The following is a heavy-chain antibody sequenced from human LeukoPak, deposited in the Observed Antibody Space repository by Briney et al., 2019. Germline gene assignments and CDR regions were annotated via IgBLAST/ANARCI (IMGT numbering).Heavy chain of an antibody. D-gene: IGHD2-15*01. CDR3: ANYRSGGGGYSLGLEH. J-gene: IGHJ1*01. V-gene: IGHV3-23*01. CDR2: NMGGCDIT. CDR1: GFTLRNYA. Sequence: VGSLRLSCAASGFTLRNYAMTWVRQAPGKGLEWVSRNMGGCDITLYARSARGGFTISTANSENRLYLQMNSLRADDAGVYYCANYRSGGGGYSLGLEHWGQGTLVAVSS.